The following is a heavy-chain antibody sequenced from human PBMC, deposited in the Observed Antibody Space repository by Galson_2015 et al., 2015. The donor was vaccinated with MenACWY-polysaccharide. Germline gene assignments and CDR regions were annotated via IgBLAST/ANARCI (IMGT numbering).Heavy chain of an antibody. CDR3: ARETGCWTSESTAEYFHH. J-gene: IGHJ1*01. CDR1: GYTFSNYA. V-gene: IGHV1-69*04. Sequence: SVKVSCKASGYTFSNYAINWVRQAPGQGLEWMGRIIPTLNISTCAQKFQGRVTITADGSTSTVYMEMSSLRSDDTAVYFCARETGCWTSESTAEYFHHWGQGTL. D-gene: IGHD3/OR15-3a*01. CDR2: IIPTLNIS.